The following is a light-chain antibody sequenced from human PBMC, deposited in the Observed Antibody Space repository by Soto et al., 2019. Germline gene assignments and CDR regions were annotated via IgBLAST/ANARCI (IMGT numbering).Light chain of an antibody. Sequence: DIQMTQSPSTLSASVGDRVTITCRASRSVETWAAWYQQKPGNAPSLLIYDASSLESGVPSRFSGSGSGTEFTLTISSLQPGDFVTYYCQHYNTYPWTFGQGTKVDIK. CDR1: RSVETW. J-gene: IGKJ1*01. V-gene: IGKV1-5*01. CDR2: DAS. CDR3: QHYNTYPWT.